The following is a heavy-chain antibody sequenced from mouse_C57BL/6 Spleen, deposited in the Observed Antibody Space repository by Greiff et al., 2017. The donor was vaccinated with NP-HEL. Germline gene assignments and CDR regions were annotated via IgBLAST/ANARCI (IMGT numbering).Heavy chain of an antibody. CDR3: ARQLLSYAMDD. V-gene: IGHV5-12*01. Sequence: EVMLVESGGGLVQPGGSLKLSCAASGFTFSDYYMYWVRQTPEKRLEWVAYISNGGGSTYYPDTVKGRFTISRDNAKNTLYLQMSRLKSEDTAMYYCARQLLSYAMDDWGQGTSVTVSS. CDR1: GFTFSDYY. D-gene: IGHD1-1*01. J-gene: IGHJ4*01. CDR2: ISNGGGST.